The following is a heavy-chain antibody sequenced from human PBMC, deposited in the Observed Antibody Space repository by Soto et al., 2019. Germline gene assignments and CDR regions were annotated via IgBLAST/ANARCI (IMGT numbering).Heavy chain of an antibody. CDR3: ARFHYDYVDQNY. J-gene: IGHJ4*02. D-gene: IGHD3-16*01. CDR1: GFTFSSYS. V-gene: IGHV3-21*01. CDR2: ISSSSSSI. Sequence: EVQLVESGGGLVKPGGSLRLSCAASGFTFSSYSMNWVRQAPGKGLEWVSSISSSSSSIYYADSVKGRFTISRDNAKNSLYLQMNSLRAEDTAVYYCARFHYDYVDQNYWGQGTLVTVSS.